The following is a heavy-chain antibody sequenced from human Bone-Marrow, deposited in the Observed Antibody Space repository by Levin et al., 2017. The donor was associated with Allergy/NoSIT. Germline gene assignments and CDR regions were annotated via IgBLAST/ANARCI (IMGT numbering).Heavy chain of an antibody. Sequence: SQTLSLTCTVSGGSISSPSWSWIRQPPGKGLESIGHISYTGNTNYNPSLESRVTISIDTSKTHFSLQLRSVTAADTAMYFCARVYPPYYFDSWGQGTLVTVSS. CDR2: ISYTGNT. V-gene: IGHV4-59*11. J-gene: IGHJ4*02. CDR3: ARVYPPYYFDS. CDR1: GGSISSPS. D-gene: IGHD3-16*02.